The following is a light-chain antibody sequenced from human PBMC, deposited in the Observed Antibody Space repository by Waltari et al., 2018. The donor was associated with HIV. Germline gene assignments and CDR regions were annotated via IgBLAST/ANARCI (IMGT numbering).Light chain of an antibody. CDR3: QQYATSLSIT. J-gene: IGKJ5*01. CDR1: QTVTGDY. V-gene: IGKV3-20*01. Sequence: EIVLTQSPGILSLSAGERGALSCRASQTVTGDYLAWYQVKPGQAPRVLIYGASSRAPGVPDRFSGSGSGTDFSLTISKVEPEDLAVYYCQQYATSLSITFGQGTRLEIK. CDR2: GAS.